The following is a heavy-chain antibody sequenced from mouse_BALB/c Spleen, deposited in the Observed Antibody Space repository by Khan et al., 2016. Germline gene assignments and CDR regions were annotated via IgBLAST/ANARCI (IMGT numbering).Heavy chain of an antibody. CDR2: IDPANVNT. Sequence: EVQLQESGAELVKPGASVKLSCTASGFNIKDTYMHWVKQRPEQGLEWIGRIDPANVNTKYDPKFQGKATITADTSSNTAYLQLSSLTSEDTAVYYCTREGYYPYWGPGTTLTVSS. CDR1: GFNIKDTY. CDR3: TREGYYPY. J-gene: IGHJ2*01. D-gene: IGHD2-3*01. V-gene: IGHV14-3*02.